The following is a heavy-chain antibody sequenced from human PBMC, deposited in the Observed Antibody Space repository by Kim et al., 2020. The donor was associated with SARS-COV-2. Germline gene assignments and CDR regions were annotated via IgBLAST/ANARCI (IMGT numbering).Heavy chain of an antibody. V-gene: IGHV3-30*18. D-gene: IGHD3-22*01. J-gene: IGHJ4*02. Sequence: GGSLRLSCVASGFTFSSYGMHWVRQAPGKGLEWVAVISYDGSNKYYADSVKGRFTISRDNSKNTLYLQMNSLRAEDTAVYYCAKDSGRITMIVVVITGIDYWGQGTLVTVSS. CDR2: ISYDGSNK. CDR1: GFTFSSYG. CDR3: AKDSGRITMIVVVITGIDY.